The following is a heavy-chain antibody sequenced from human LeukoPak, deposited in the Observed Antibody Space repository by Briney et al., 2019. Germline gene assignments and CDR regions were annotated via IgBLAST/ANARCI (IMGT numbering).Heavy chain of an antibody. CDR2: MFHTGTI. CDR1: GGSITSYY. J-gene: IGHJ5*01. V-gene: IGHV4-59*08. D-gene: IGHD2-15*01. CDR3: ARHFCSGGACFWFDS. Sequence: SETLSLTCTVSGGSITSYYWSWIRQPPGKGLEYIGYMFHTGTINYNPSLKSRVTISLDTSKNQISLKLSSVTAADTAVYYCARHFCSGGACFWFDSWGQGTLVTVSS.